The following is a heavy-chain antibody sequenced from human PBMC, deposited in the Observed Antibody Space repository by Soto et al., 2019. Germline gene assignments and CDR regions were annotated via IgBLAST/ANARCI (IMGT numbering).Heavy chain of an antibody. CDR3: AKGGAIVAAGTRVYLYNAMDV. V-gene: IGHV1-2*02. D-gene: IGHD1-26*01. Sequence: ASVKVSCKASGYTFTGYYVHWVRQAPGQGLEWMGWINPNSGDTYLAQRFQGRVTMNRDTSIGTAYMELRGLTSDDTAEYYCAKGGAIVAAGTRVYLYNAMDVWGQGTTVTSP. CDR1: GYTFTGYY. J-gene: IGHJ6*02. CDR2: INPNSGDT.